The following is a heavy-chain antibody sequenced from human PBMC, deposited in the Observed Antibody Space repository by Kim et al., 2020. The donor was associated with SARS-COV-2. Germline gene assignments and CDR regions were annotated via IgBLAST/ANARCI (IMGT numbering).Heavy chain of an antibody. J-gene: IGHJ4*02. CDR3: AREAVAGSFDH. Sequence: NTRYSQKFQARVSITRDTSATTAYLELRGLRSEGTAVYYCAREAVAGSFDHWGQGTLVTVSS. V-gene: IGHV1-3*01. CDR2: NT. D-gene: IGHD6-19*01.